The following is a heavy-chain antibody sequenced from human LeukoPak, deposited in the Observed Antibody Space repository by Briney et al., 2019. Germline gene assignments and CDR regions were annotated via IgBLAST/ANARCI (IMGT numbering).Heavy chain of an antibody. Sequence: SETLSLTCTVSGGSISSSSYYWGWIRQPPGKGLEWIGSIYYSGSTYYNPSLKSRVTISVDTSKNQFSLKLSSVTAADTAVYYCARDRDSYWFDFWGQGTLVSVSS. J-gene: IGHJ4*02. CDR2: IYYSGST. CDR1: GGSISSSSYY. D-gene: IGHD2-8*02. CDR3: ARDRDSYWFDF. V-gene: IGHV4-39*07.